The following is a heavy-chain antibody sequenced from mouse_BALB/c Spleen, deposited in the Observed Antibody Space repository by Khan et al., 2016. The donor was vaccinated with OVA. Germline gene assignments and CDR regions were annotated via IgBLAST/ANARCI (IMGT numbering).Heavy chain of an antibody. CDR3: ARPSYDPRDFEV. Sequence: VQLQQPGAELVKPGASVKLSCTASGFNIKDTYLHWVKQRPEQGLKWIGRIAPANGNTQYDPKFQGKATITSDTSSNTSYLQLNSLTSEDTAVYYCARPSYDPRDFEVWGAGTTVTVSS. J-gene: IGHJ1*01. CDR2: IAPANGNT. V-gene: IGHV14-3*02. D-gene: IGHD2-3*01. CDR1: GFNIKDTY.